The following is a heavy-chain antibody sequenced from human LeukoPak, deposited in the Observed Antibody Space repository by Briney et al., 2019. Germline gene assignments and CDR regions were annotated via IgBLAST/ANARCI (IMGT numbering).Heavy chain of an antibody. CDR3: ARHSDQYSSSWYDAFDI. CDR2: ICYSGST. Sequence: SETLSLTCAVYGGSFSGYYWSWIRQPPGKGLEWIGYICYSGSTNYNPSLKSRVTISVDTSKNQFSLKLSSVTAADTAVYYCARHSDQYSSSWYDAFDIWGQGTMVTVSS. D-gene: IGHD6-13*01. CDR1: GGSFSGYY. J-gene: IGHJ3*02. V-gene: IGHV4-59*08.